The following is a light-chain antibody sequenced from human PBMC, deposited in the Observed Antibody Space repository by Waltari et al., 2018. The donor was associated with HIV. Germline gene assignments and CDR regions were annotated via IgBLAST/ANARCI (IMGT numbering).Light chain of an antibody. CDR3: NSYRSSTTPCV. J-gene: IGLJ1*01. Sequence: QSALTQPASVSGSPGQSITISCTGTSSDVGGHNYVSWYQQDPGKAPKLLIYEVCNRPSGVSTRSSGSKSGNAAAMTITGLQAEDEADYYCNSYRSSTTPCVFGTGTKLIVL. CDR1: SSDVGGHNY. V-gene: IGLV2-14*01. CDR2: EVC.